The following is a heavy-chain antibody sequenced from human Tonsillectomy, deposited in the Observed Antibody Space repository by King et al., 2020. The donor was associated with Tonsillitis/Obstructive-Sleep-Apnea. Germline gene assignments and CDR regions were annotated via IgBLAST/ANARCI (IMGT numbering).Heavy chain of an antibody. D-gene: IGHD3-3*01. CDR1: GYTLTNYG. Sequence: QLVQSGAEVKKPGASVKVSCKSSGYTLTNYGISWVRQAPGQGLEWMGWISGYNGNANYAQKFQGRVTMTTDTSTSTTYMELRSLRSDDTAVYYCARFYYDFWSGTPNFDYWGQGTLVTVSS. CDR3: ARFYYDFWSGTPNFDY. J-gene: IGHJ4*02. V-gene: IGHV1-18*01. CDR2: ISGYNGNA.